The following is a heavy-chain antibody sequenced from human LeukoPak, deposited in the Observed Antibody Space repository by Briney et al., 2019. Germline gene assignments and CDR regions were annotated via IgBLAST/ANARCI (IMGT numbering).Heavy chain of an antibody. CDR3: ARVSSSMGGATDY. V-gene: IGHV3-7*01. CDR2: IKQGGSEK. J-gene: IGHJ4*02. D-gene: IGHD1-26*01. Sequence: GGSLGFSVAAPGLTFGGYGLAGVGQAPGKGLRGVANIKQGGSEKYYVDSVKGRFTISRDNAKNSLYLEMNSLRAEDTAVYYCARVSSSMGGATDYWGQGTLVTVSS. CDR1: GLTFGGYG.